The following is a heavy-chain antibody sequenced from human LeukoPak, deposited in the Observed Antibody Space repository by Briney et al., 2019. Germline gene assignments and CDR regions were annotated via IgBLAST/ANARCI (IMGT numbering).Heavy chain of an antibody. D-gene: IGHD1-26*01. CDR1: GGSISSSSYY. J-gene: IGHJ4*02. CDR2: IYYSGST. CDR3: ARWEGYFDY. Sequence: SETLSLTCTVSGGSISSSSYYWGWIRQPPGKGLEWIGSIYYSGSTYYNPPLKSRVTISVDTSKNQFSLKLSSVTAADTAVYYCARWEGYFDYWGQGTLVTVSS. V-gene: IGHV4-39*01.